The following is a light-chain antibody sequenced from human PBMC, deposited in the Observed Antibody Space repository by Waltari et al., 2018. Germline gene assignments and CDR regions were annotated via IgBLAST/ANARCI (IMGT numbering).Light chain of an antibody. CDR2: VNSDGSH. Sequence: QLVLTHSPSASASLGASVTLTCPLSTGPRSNVIAWPQPQPGKGPRYLMKVNSDGSHSKGDGIPDRFSASSSGAERYLTISSLQSEDEADYYGQTGGHGTWVFGGGTKLTVL. CDR3: QTGGHGTWV. CDR1: TGPRSNV. V-gene: IGLV4-69*01. J-gene: IGLJ3*02.